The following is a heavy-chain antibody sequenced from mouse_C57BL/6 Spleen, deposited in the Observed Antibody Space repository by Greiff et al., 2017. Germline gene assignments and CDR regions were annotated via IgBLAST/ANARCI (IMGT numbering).Heavy chain of an antibody. CDR2: IDPSDSYT. D-gene: IGHD4-1*01. J-gene: IGHJ2*01. CDR3: TRWEY. V-gene: IGHV1-50*01. CDR1: GYTFTSYW. Sequence: QVQLQQPGAELVKPGASVKLSCKASGYTFTSYWMQWVKQRPGQGLEWIGEIDPSDSYTNYNQKFKGKATLTVDTSSSTAYMELRSLTSEDSAVYYCTRWEYWGQGTTLTVSS.